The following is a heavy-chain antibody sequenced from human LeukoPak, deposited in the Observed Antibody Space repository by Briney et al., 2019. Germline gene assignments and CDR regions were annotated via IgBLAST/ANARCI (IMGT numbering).Heavy chain of an antibody. CDR1: GFTFSSYS. D-gene: IGHD6-13*01. Sequence: GGSLRLSCAASGFTFSSYSMNWVRQAPGKGLEWVSSISSSSSYIYYADSVKGRFTISRDNAKNSLYLQMNGLRAEDTAVYYCARAQVRIAAAGGTWFMDVWGKGTTVTISS. CDR2: ISSSSSYI. J-gene: IGHJ6*03. V-gene: IGHV3-21*01. CDR3: ARAQVRIAAAGGTWFMDV.